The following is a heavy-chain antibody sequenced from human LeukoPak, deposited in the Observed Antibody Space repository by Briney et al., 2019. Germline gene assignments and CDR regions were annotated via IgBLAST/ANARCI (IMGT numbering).Heavy chain of an antibody. J-gene: IGHJ4*02. Sequence: ASVKDSCKASGYTFTGYYMHWVRQAPGQGLEWMGWINPNSGGTNYAQKFQGRVTMTRDTSISTAYMELSRLRSDDTAVYYCAREGVLRYFDWFLYWGQGTLVTVSS. V-gene: IGHV1-2*02. CDR1: GYTFTGYY. D-gene: IGHD3-9*01. CDR2: INPNSGGT. CDR3: AREGVLRYFDWFLY.